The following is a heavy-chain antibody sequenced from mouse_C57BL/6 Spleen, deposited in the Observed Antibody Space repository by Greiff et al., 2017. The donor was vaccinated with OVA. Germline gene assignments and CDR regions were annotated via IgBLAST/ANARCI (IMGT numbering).Heavy chain of an antibody. J-gene: IGHJ2*01. V-gene: IGHV5-4*01. CDR1: GFTFSSYA. Sequence: VQLKESGGGLVKPGGSLKLSCAASGFTFSSYAMSWVRQTPEKRLEWVATISDGGSYTYYPDNVKGRFTISRDNAKNNLYLQMSHLKSEDTAMYYCARDGTTVVEDYFDYWGQGTTLTVSS. D-gene: IGHD1-1*01. CDR2: ISDGGSYT. CDR3: ARDGTTVVEDYFDY.